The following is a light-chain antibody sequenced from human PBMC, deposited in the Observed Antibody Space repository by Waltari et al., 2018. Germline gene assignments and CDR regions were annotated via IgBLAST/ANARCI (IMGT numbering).Light chain of an antibody. J-gene: IGKJ1*01. CDR2: WAS. V-gene: IGKV4-1*01. Sequence: DIVMTQSPEFLAVSLGERATINCKSSQSVLYNSNDKHYLAWYQQKPGQPPKLLIYWASTRQSGVPDRFSGSGSGTDFTLTSNSLQAEDVAVYYCQQYYSRRTFGRGTRVEIK. CDR3: QQYYSRRT. CDR1: QSVLYNSNDKHY.